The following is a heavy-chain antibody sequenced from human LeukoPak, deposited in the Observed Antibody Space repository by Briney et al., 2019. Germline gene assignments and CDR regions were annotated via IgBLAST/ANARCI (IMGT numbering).Heavy chain of an antibody. CDR2: INGSGGST. Sequence: PGGSLRLSCAASGFTFSSYAMSWVRQALGKGLEWVSAINGSGGSTYYADSVKGRFTISRDNSKNTLYLQMNSLRAVDTAVYYCAKGLEYSGDVDYWGQGTLVTVSS. D-gene: IGHD5-12*01. V-gene: IGHV3-23*01. CDR1: GFTFSSYA. CDR3: AKGLEYSGDVDY. J-gene: IGHJ4*02.